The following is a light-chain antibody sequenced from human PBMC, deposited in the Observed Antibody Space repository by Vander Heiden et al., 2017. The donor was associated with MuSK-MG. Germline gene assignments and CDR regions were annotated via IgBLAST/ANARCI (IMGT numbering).Light chain of an antibody. Sequence: QSALTQPASVSGSPGQSITISCTGTSSYVGGYNYVSWYQPHPGKAPKLVIDEGSNRPSGVSRRFSGSKYGNTASLTISGLQTEDEADYYFNSFTSSSTVVFGGGTKLTVL. V-gene: IGLV2-14*03. CDR2: EGS. CDR3: NSFTSSSTVV. CDR1: SSYVGGYNY. J-gene: IGLJ2*01.